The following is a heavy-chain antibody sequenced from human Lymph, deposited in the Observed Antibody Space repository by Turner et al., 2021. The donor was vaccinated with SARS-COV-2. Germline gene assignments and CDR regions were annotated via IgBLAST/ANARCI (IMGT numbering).Heavy chain of an antibody. D-gene: IGHD3-3*01. CDR2: IYPGDSDT. Sequence: EVQLVQSGAEVIKPGESLKISCNGSGYTFTSYWIGWVRQMPGRGRECMGIIYPGDSDTRYSPSFQGQVTISADKSISTAYLQWSSLKASDTAMYYCARREWGGSLGHIDYWGQGTLVTVSS. CDR1: GYTFTSYW. CDR3: ARREWGGSLGHIDY. V-gene: IGHV5-51*01. J-gene: IGHJ4*02.